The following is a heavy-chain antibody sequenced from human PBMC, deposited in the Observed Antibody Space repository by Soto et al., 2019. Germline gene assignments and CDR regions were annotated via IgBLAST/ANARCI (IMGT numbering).Heavy chain of an antibody. J-gene: IGHJ4*02. Sequence: EVQLVESGGGLVQPGGSLKLSCAASGFIFSGSAVHWVRQASGKGLEWVGRILSKAGNYATAYPASMKGRFTISRYDSETTALLQMISMKTEDTAVYYCIRGGSPYYYDYWGQGTLVAVSS. CDR2: ILSKAGNYAT. CDR3: IRGGSPYYYDY. CDR1: GFIFSGSA. V-gene: IGHV3-73*01.